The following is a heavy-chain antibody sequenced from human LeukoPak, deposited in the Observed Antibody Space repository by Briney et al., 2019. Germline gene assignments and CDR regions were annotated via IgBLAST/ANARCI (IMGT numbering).Heavy chain of an antibody. CDR1: GGSISNSYYY. Sequence: SETLSLTCNVSGGSISNSYYYWGWIRQPPGKGLEWIGNIYYTGSTFYNPSLKSRVTISVDTSKNQFSLKLSSVTAADTAVYYCARGRPGEETMVRGNYYYYMDVWGKGTTVTVSS. V-gene: IGHV4-39*07. D-gene: IGHD3-10*01. J-gene: IGHJ6*03. CDR2: IYYTGST. CDR3: ARGRPGEETMVRGNYYYYMDV.